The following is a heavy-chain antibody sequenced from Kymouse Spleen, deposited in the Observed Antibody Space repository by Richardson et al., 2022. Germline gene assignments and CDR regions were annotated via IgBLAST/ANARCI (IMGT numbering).Heavy chain of an antibody. CDR3: AKDRGVRGVIDP. Sequence: QVQLVESGGGVVQPGRSLRLSCAASGFTFSSYGMHWVRQAPGKGLEWVAVISYDGSNKYYADSVKGRFTISRDNSKNTLYLQMNSLRAEDTAVYYCAKDRGVRGVIDPWGQGTLVTVSS. CDR1: GFTFSSYG. D-gene: IGHD3-10*01. J-gene: IGHJ5*02. CDR2: ISYDGSNK. V-gene: IGHV3-30*18.